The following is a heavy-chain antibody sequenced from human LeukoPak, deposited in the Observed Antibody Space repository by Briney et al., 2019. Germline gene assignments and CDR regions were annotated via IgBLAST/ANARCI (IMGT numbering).Heavy chain of an antibody. Sequence: GGSLRLSCAASGFTFYDYAMHWVRQAPGKGLEWVSGISWNSGSIGYADSVKGRFTISRDNAKNSLYLQMNSLRAEDTALYYCAKGYSGYDSHFDYWGQGTLVTVSS. CDR2: ISWNSGSI. J-gene: IGHJ4*02. V-gene: IGHV3-9*01. D-gene: IGHD5-12*01. CDR1: GFTFYDYA. CDR3: AKGYSGYDSHFDY.